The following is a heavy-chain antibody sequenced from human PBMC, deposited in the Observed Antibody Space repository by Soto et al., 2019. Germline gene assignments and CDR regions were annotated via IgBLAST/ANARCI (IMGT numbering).Heavy chain of an antibody. CDR2: INPILSMS. V-gene: IGHV1-69*02. CDR3: ASSYGSGYRAFDY. D-gene: IGHD3-10*01. Sequence: QVQLVQSGAEVKKHGSSMRVSCKASGDTFTFYSINWVRQAPGLGLEWMGRINPILSMSNYAQRFQGRVTMTADKSTSTAYMELSSLRSEDTAMYYCASSYGSGYRAFDYWGPGALVTVSS. CDR1: GDTFTFYS. J-gene: IGHJ4*02.